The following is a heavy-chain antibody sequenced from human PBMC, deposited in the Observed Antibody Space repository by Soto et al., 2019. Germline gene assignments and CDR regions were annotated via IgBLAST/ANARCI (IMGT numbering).Heavy chain of an antibody. CDR3: ARDHDSSGWYDAFDI. J-gene: IGHJ3*02. V-gene: IGHV3-30*03. Sequence: PGGSLRLSCAASGFTFSSYGMHWVRQAPGKGLEWVAVISYDGSIKYYADSVKGRFTISRDNSKNTLYLQMNSLRDEDTAVYYCARDHDSSGWYDAFDIWGQGTMVTVSS. CDR2: ISYDGSIK. CDR1: GFTFSSYG. D-gene: IGHD6-19*01.